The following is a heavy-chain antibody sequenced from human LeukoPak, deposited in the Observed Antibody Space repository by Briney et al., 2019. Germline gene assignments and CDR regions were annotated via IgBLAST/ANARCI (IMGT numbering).Heavy chain of an antibody. Sequence: SETLSLTCAVYGGSFSGYYWSWIRQPPGKGLEWIGEINHRRSTNYNPSLKSRVTMSVDTSKNQFSLKLSSVTAADTAVYYCARVRCSTSCYRGYSYYYMDVWGKGTTVTVSS. CDR3: ARVRCSTSCYRGYSYYYMDV. CDR1: GGSFSGYY. J-gene: IGHJ6*03. V-gene: IGHV4-34*01. CDR2: INHRRST. D-gene: IGHD2-2*02.